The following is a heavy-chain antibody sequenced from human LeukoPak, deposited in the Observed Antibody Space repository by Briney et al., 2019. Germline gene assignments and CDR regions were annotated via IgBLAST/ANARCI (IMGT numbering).Heavy chain of an antibody. CDR3: ARDLGYSSGPNY. V-gene: IGHV3-23*01. Sequence: QPGGSLRLSCTASGFTFSLSSMSWVRQAPGKGLEWVSAISGSGGSTYYADSVKGRFTISRDNSKNTLYLQMNSLRAEDTAVYYCARDLGYSSGPNYWGQGTRVTVSS. D-gene: IGHD6-19*01. J-gene: IGHJ4*02. CDR1: GFTFSLSS. CDR2: ISGSGGST.